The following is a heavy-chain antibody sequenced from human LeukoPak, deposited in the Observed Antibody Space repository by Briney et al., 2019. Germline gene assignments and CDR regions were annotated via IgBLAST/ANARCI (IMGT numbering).Heavy chain of an antibody. CDR1: GSSISSDYY. J-gene: IGHJ4*02. CDR3: ARVVGATSIDY. CDR2: IKHRGRS. V-gene: IGHV4-38-2*02. D-gene: IGHD2-15*01. Sequence: SETLSLTCSVSGSSISSDYYWGWVRQPPGKGLEWIGSIKHRGRSYYNPSLKSRVTISVDTSKNQFSLQLSPVTAADTAVYYCARVVGATSIDYWGQGILVTVSS.